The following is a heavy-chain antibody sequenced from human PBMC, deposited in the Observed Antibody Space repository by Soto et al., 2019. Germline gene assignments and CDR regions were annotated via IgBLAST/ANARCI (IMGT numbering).Heavy chain of an antibody. CDR3: ARDRAAAGADDAFDI. V-gene: IGHV3-48*01. Sequence: GGSLSLSCAASGFNFSSYSMNWVRQAPGKGLEWVSYISSSSSTIYYADSVKGRFTISRDNAKNSLYLQMNSLRAEDTAVYYCARDRAAAGADDAFDIWGQGTMVTVSS. D-gene: IGHD6-13*01. CDR1: GFNFSSYS. J-gene: IGHJ3*02. CDR2: ISSSSSTI.